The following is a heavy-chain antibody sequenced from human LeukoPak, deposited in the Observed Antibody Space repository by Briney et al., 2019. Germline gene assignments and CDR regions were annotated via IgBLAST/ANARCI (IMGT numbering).Heavy chain of an antibody. Sequence: PGGSLRLSCAASGFTFSSYGMHWVRQAPGKGLEWVAVISYDGSNKHYADSVKGRFTIPRDNSKNTLYLQMNSLRAEDTAVYYCAKESSSGWYQDDSFDIRGQGTMVTVSS. V-gene: IGHV3-30*18. CDR1: GFTFSSYG. J-gene: IGHJ3*02. CDR3: AKESSSGWYQDDSFDI. D-gene: IGHD6-19*01. CDR2: ISYDGSNK.